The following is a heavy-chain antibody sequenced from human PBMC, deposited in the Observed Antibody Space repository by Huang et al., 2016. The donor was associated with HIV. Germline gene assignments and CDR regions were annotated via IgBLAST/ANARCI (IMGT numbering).Heavy chain of an antibody. CDR1: GYTFNRNG. J-gene: IGHJ3*02. CDR3: AGDGAYYPGGGNAFDI. V-gene: IGHV1-18*01. D-gene: IGHD3-22*01. CDR2: ISGHNGNT. Sequence: QAQLVQSGAELKKTGASVKVSCKASGYTFNRNGISWVRPAPGQALEWMGWISGHNGNTNYAQRFQGRVIMTTDTSTRTAYMELRSLRPEDTAIYYCAGDGAYYPGGGNAFDIWGQGTVVSVSS.